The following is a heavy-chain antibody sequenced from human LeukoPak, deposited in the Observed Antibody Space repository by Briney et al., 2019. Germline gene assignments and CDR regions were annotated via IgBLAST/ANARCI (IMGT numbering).Heavy chain of an antibody. CDR2: IYSDNT. V-gene: IGHV3-53*01. Sequence: GGSLRLSCTVSGFTVSSNSMSWVRQAPGKGLEWVSFIYSDNTHYSDSVKGRFTISRDNSKNTLYLQMNSLRVGDTAVYYCARRAGAYSHPYDYWGQGTLVTVSS. CDR3: ARRAGAYSHPYDY. CDR1: GFTVSSNS. D-gene: IGHD4/OR15-4a*01. J-gene: IGHJ4*02.